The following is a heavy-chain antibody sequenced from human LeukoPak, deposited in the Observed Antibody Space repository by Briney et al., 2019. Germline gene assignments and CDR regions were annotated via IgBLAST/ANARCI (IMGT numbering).Heavy chain of an antibody. CDR3: AKAWDSSGYYSPSDY. CDR1: GFTFSSYA. D-gene: IGHD3-22*01. Sequence: GGSLRLSCAASGFTFSSYAMSWVRQAPGKGLEWVSAISGSGGSTYYADSLKGRFTISRDNSKHTLYLQMNSLRAEDTAVYYCAKAWDSSGYYSPSDYWGQGTLVTVSS. CDR2: ISGSGGST. J-gene: IGHJ4*02. V-gene: IGHV3-23*01.